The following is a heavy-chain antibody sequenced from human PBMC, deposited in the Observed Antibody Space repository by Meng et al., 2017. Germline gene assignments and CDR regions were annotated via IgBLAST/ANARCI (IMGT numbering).Heavy chain of an antibody. CDR2: INPNSGGT. D-gene: IGHD2-21*02. CDR3: ARDFSPYCGGDCYSVNDY. J-gene: IGHJ4*02. V-gene: IGHV1-2*02. Sequence: ASVKVSCKASGYTFTGYYMHWVRQAPGQGLEWMGWINPNSGGTNYAQKFQGRVTMTRDTSISTAYMELSRLRSDDTAVYYCARDFSPYCGGDCYSVNDYWGQGKRVTGAS. CDR1: GYTFTGYY.